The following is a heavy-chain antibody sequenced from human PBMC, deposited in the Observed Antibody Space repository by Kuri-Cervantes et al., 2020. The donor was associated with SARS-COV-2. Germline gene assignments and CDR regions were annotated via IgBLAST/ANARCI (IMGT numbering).Heavy chain of an antibody. J-gene: IGHJ4*02. CDR1: GFTFRSYW. CDR3: ASLDHGLGSYYHTFPHDY. V-gene: IGHV3-7*01. CDR2: IKPDGSEK. D-gene: IGHD3-10*01. Sequence: GESLKISCAASGFTFRSYWMSWVRQAPGKGLEWVANIKPDGSEKNYVDSVKGRFTISRDNAKNSLYLQMNSLRAEDTAVYYCASLDHGLGSYYHTFPHDYWGLGTQVTVSS.